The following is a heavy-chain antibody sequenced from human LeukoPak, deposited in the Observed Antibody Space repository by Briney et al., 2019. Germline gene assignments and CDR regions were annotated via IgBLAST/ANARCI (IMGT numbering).Heavy chain of an antibody. V-gene: IGHV3-74*03. CDR1: GFTFSSYW. Sequence: GGSLRLSCAVSGFTFSSYWMHWVRQAPGKGLVWVSRISHDGTVTSYADSVKGRFTVSRDNTRNTLHLQMNSLRAEDTAVYYCTRDVNLNFFDVWGRGTRVIVSS. CDR2: ISHDGTVT. J-gene: IGHJ2*01. D-gene: IGHD5-24*01. CDR3: TRDVNLNFFDV.